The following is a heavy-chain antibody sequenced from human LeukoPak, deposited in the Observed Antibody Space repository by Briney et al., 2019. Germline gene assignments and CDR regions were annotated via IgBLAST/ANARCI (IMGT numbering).Heavy chain of an antibody. D-gene: IGHD4/OR15-4a*01. CDR3: ARDYGGNYHFDF. CDR1: GASISTYY. J-gene: IGHJ4*02. Sequence: LETLSLTCSVSGASISTYYWGWIRRPAGKGLEWIGRIYASGNTNYNPSLTSRGTISRHSSKNQFSLRLTSVTAADTAVYYCARDYGGNYHFDFWGQGTLVTVSS. V-gene: IGHV4-4*07. CDR2: IYASGNT.